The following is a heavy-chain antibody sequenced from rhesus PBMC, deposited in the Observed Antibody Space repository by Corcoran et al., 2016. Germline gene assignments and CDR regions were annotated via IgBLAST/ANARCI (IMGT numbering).Heavy chain of an antibody. V-gene: IGHV3S5*01. Sequence: EVQLVESGGGLVQPGGSLRPSCAASGFTFSSYGMRWVRQAPGKGLEWVSYISNGRGSTYYANSGKGRFTISRDNSKNTLSLQMNSLRAEDTAVYYCAKDRDAFDFWGQGLRVTVSS. CDR2: ISNGRGST. CDR3: AKDRDAFDF. CDR1: GFTFSSYG. J-gene: IGHJ3*01.